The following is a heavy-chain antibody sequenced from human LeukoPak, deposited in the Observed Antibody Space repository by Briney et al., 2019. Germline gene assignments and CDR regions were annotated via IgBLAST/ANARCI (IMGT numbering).Heavy chain of an antibody. CDR1: GGSFSGYY. V-gene: IGHV4-34*01. CDR3: ARAFRGLRFLEWSTGYYFDY. CDR2: INHSGST. D-gene: IGHD3-3*01. Sequence: PSETLSLTCAVYGGSFSGYYWSWIRQPPGKGLEWIGEINHSGSTNYNPSLKSRVTISVDTSKNQFSLKLSSVTAADTAVYYCARAFRGLRFLEWSTGYYFDYWGQETLVTVSS. J-gene: IGHJ4*02.